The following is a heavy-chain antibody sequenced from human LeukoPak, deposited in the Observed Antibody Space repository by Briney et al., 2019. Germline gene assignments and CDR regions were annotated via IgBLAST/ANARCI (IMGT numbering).Heavy chain of an antibody. V-gene: IGHV4-59*08. Sequence: SETLSLTCTVSGGSIRSYYWSWIRQPPGKGLEWIGYIYYSGSTNYNPSLKSRVTISVDTSKNQFSLKLSSVTAADTAVYYCARHRWDFDYWGQGTLVTVSS. CDR1: GGSIRSYY. J-gene: IGHJ4*02. D-gene: IGHD1-26*01. CDR3: ARHRWDFDY. CDR2: IYYSGST.